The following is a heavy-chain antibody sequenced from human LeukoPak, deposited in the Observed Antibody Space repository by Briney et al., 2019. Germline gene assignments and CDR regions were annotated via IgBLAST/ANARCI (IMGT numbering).Heavy chain of an antibody. J-gene: IGHJ4*02. D-gene: IGHD6-6*01. Sequence: SETLSLTCTVSSGSISSSHYYWGWIRQPPGKGLEWIGNIYYSGSTYYNPALKSRVTISIDTSKNQFSLKLSSVTAADTAVYYCARVPLGKQLVLGYFDYWGQGTLVTVSS. CDR2: IYYSGST. CDR1: SGSISSSHYY. CDR3: ARVPLGKQLVLGYFDY. V-gene: IGHV4-39*07.